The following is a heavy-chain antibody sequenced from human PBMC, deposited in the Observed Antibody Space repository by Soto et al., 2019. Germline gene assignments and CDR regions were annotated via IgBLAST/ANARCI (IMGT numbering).Heavy chain of an antibody. D-gene: IGHD6-13*01. V-gene: IGHV1-69*06. Sequence: QVQLVQSGAEVKKPGSSVKVSCKASGGTFNNYAISWVRQAPGQGLEWMGGIVPIFNTSHFAEKFQGRLTLTADKSTSTAFMELIGLRSDDADVYFCATRQQLTTVEFWGQGTLVSVSS. CDR3: ATRQQLTTVEF. CDR1: GGTFNNYA. J-gene: IGHJ4*02. CDR2: IVPIFNTS.